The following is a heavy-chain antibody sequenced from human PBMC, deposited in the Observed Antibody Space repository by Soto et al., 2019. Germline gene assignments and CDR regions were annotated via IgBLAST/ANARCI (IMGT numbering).Heavy chain of an antibody. V-gene: IGHV4-34*11. D-gene: IGHD1-20*01. CDR1: GESFSDYF. CDR2: IYHAGST. J-gene: IGHJ4*02. CDR3: AAAPNWNYFDF. Sequence: SETLSLTCAVYGESFSDYFWTWIRQSPGKGLEWIGYIYHAGSTNYNRSLKTRVAMSMDTSKSQFSLNLSSVTAADTALYYCAAAPNWNYFDFWGQGSLVTVSS.